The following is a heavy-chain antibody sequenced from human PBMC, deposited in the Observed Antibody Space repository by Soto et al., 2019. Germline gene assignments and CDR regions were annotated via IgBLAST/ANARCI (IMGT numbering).Heavy chain of an antibody. Sequence: GSSIKVSCKASGYPLPNYGFTWVRQAPGQRLEGMGWISVNNGYTEYAQKLQGRVTMTTDTSTSTDYMELRSLRSDDTAMYDGARGWYDDSSGSSLYYFDDWGTGSRVTVSS. CDR1: GYPLPNYG. V-gene: IGHV1-18*04. J-gene: IGHJ4*02. CDR2: ISVNNGYT. D-gene: IGHD3-22*01. CDR3: ARGWYDDSSGSSLYYFDD.